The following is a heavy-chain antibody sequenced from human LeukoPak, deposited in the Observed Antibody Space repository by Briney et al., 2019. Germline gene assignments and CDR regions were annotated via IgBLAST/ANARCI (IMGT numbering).Heavy chain of an antibody. V-gene: IGHV1-2*02. J-gene: IGHJ5*02. Sequence: GASVKVSCKASGYTFTGYYMHWVRQAPGQGLEWVGWITPHNGGTNYAQKFQGGVTMTRDTSISTAYMELSRLRSDDTAVYYCARTKNLYPGWFDRWGQGTLVTVSS. CDR1: GYTFTGYY. CDR3: ARTKNLYPGWFDR. D-gene: IGHD1-14*01. CDR2: ITPHNGGT.